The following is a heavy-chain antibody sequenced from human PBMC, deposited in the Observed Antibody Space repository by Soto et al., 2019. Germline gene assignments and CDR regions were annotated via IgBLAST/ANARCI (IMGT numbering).Heavy chain of an antibody. V-gene: IGHV6-1*01. D-gene: IGHD7-27*01. J-gene: IGHJ4*02. CDR1: WDSVSSNSAA. Sequence: SQTLSLTCAISWDSVSSNSAAWNWIRQSPSRGLEWLGRTYYRSKWYNDYAVSVKSRITINPDTSKNQISLQLNSVTPEDTAVYYCESGRDIYGAFCANWDYWGPGILVNVS. CDR3: ESGRDIYGAFCANWDY. CDR2: TYYRSKWYN.